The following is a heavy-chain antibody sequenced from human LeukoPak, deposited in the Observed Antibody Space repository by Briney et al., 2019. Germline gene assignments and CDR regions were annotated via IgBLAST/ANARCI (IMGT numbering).Heavy chain of an antibody. CDR3: ARDDDILTGSVGDY. CDR1: GFTFSSYS. Sequence: PGGSLRLSCAASGFTFSSYSMNWVRQAPGKGLEWVSYISSSSSTIYYADSVKGRFTISRDNAKNSLYLQMNSLRAEDTAAYYCARDDDILTGSVGDYWGQGTLVTVSS. V-gene: IGHV3-48*01. CDR2: ISSSSSTI. D-gene: IGHD3-9*01. J-gene: IGHJ4*02.